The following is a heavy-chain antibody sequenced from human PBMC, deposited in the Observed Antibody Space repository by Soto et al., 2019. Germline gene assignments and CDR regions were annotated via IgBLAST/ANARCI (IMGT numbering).Heavy chain of an antibody. Sequence: SGPTLVNPTETLTLTCTVSGFSLSNARMGVSWIRQPPGKALEWLAHIFSNDEKSYSTSLKSRLTISKDTSKSQVVLTMTNMDPLNTATYYCARIERVNDWGQYYESSGSAFYWGQGTLVTVSS. CDR2: IFSNDEK. CDR3: ARIERVNDWGQYYESSGSAFY. V-gene: IGHV2-26*01. D-gene: IGHD3-22*01. J-gene: IGHJ4*02. CDR1: GFSLSNARMG.